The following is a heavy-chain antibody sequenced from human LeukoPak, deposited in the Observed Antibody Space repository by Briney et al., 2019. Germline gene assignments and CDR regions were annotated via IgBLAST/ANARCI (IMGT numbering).Heavy chain of an antibody. D-gene: IGHD3-3*02. CDR2: VSFDGSNK. CDR3: AKGGGISWLSPDY. CDR1: GFTFNTYG. V-gene: IGHV3-30*18. Sequence: GGSLRLSCAASGFTFNTYGMHWVRQAPGKGLEWVAVVSFDGSNKYYADSVKGRFTISRDNSKRMLYLEMNNLRIEDTAVYYCAKGGGISWLSPDYWGQGSLVTVSS. J-gene: IGHJ4*02.